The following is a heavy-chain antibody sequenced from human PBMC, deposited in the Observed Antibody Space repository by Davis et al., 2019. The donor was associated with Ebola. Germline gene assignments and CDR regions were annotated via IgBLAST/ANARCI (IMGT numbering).Heavy chain of an antibody. CDR2: IKDKIYYGAI. V-gene: IGHV3-15*01. D-gene: IGHD2-21*01. CDR1: GLSVSDAW. Sequence: GGSLRLSCAASGLSVSDAWMGWVRQAPGKGLEPIGRIKDKIYYGAIDYAAPVKGRFTISRDNSKNNMYLQMNSLRIEDTAVYFCSTIIRETWGQGTLVTVST. J-gene: IGHJ4*02. CDR3: STIIRET.